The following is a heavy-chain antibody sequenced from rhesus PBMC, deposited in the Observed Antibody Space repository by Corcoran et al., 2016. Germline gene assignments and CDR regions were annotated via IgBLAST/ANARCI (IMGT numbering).Heavy chain of an antibody. Sequence: QVQLQVSGPGLVTPSATLSLTCSVSVGSIRTSTWLTSLRQPPGNGLEWLGYISGNGATTNYNTSLKSRVTMSTDKSKNNVYRKLRSVTAADTAVYYCARRDYGATRRYFELWGPGTPITISS. CDR2: ISGNGATT. CDR3: ARRDYGATRRYFEL. CDR1: VGSIRTSTW. D-gene: IGHD4-29*01. V-gene: IGHV4-65*01. J-gene: IGHJ2*01.